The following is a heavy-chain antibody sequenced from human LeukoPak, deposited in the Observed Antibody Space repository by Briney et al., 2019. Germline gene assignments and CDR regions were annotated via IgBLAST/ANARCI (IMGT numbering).Heavy chain of an antibody. J-gene: IGHJ5*02. CDR1: GGSFSGYY. CDR3: ARAAYCSSTSCYGPDP. Sequence: PETLSLTCAVYGGSFSGYYWSWIRQPPGKGLEWIGEINHSGSTNYNPSLKSRVTISVDTSKNQFSLKLSSVTAADTAVYYCARAAYCSSTSCYGPDPWGQGTLVTVSS. CDR2: INHSGST. D-gene: IGHD2-2*01. V-gene: IGHV4-34*01.